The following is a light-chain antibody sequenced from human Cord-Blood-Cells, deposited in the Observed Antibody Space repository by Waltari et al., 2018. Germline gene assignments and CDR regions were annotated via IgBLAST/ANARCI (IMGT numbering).Light chain of an antibody. CDR3: QQSYSTLT. CDR1: QSISRY. V-gene: IGKV1-39*01. Sequence: DIQMTQSPSSLSASVGDRVTITCRASQSISRYLNWYQPKPGKAPKLMIYAASSLQSGVPSRFSGSGSGTDFTLTISSLQPDDFATYYCQQSYSTLTFGGGTKVEIK. J-gene: IGKJ4*01. CDR2: AAS.